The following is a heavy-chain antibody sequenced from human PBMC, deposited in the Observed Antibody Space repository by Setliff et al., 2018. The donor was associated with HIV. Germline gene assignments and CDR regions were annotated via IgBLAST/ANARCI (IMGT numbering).Heavy chain of an antibody. Sequence: SEPLSLTCTVSGGSISSGGYYWNWIRQRPGRGLEWIGEIYHSGSTNYNPSLKSRVTISVDKSKNQFSLKLGSVTAADTAVYYCARVSLAARTAWGKGSTVTVSS. CDR3: ARVSLAARTA. J-gene: IGHJ6*04. V-gene: IGHV4-39*07. CDR2: IYHSGST. D-gene: IGHD6-6*01. CDR1: GGSISSGGYY.